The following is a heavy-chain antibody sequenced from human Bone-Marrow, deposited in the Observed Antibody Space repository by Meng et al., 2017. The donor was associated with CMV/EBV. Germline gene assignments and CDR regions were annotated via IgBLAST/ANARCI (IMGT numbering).Heavy chain of an antibody. J-gene: IGHJ6*02. CDR2: IYYSGST. CDR1: GGSISSSSYY. V-gene: IGHV4-39*01. D-gene: IGHD3-10*01. Sequence: SETLSLTCTVSGGSISSSSYYWGWIRQPPGKGLEWIGSIYYSGSTYYNPSLKSRVTISVDTSKNQFSLKLSSVTAADTAVYYCARRITMVRGVTYYYGMDVWGQGTTVTVSS. CDR3: ARRITMVRGVTYYYGMDV.